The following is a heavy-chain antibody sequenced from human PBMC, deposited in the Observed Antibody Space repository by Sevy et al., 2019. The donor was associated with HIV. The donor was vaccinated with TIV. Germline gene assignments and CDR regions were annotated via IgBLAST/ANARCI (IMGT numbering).Heavy chain of an antibody. V-gene: IGHV3-11*01. J-gene: IGHJ6*02. Sequence: GGSLRLSCTASGFTLSDYYMSWIRQAPGKGLQWISYISGSDDSGGDDTIYYADSVKGRFTISRDNAKNSLYLQMSSLRDDDTAVYYCARDHGKDGKGGDYYYHAMDVWGRGTTVTVSS. D-gene: IGHD1-26*01. CDR1: GFTLSDYY. CDR3: ARDHGKDGKGGDYYYHAMDV. CDR2: ISGSDDSGGDDTI.